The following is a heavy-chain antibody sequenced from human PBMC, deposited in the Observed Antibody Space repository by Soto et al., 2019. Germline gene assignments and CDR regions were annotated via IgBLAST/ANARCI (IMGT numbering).Heavy chain of an antibody. D-gene: IGHD3-22*01. CDR2: IYYSGST. V-gene: IGHV4-59*01. Sequence: ETLSLTCTVSGGSISSYYWSWIRQPPGKGLEWIGYIYYSGSTNYNPSLKSRVTISVDTSKNQFSLKLSSVTAADTAVYYCARDLYDSSGPTPFDIWGQGTMVTVPS. CDR3: ARDLYDSSGPTPFDI. J-gene: IGHJ3*02. CDR1: GGSISSYY.